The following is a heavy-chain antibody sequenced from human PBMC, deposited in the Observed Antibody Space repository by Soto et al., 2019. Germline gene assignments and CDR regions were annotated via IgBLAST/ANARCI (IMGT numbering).Heavy chain of an antibody. CDR3: AKDRYLDHDSRGYLFDN. J-gene: IGHJ4*02. CDR1: GFTFNIYA. Sequence: EVQLLESGGDLIQPGGSLSLSCAASGFTFNIYAMTWVRQAPGKGLEWVSAISRYVDITYYADSVEGRFSISRDNSKNTLYLQMNSLRAEDTAVYYCAKDRYLDHDSRGYLFDNWGQGTLVTVSS. D-gene: IGHD3-22*01. V-gene: IGHV3-23*01. CDR2: ISRYVDIT.